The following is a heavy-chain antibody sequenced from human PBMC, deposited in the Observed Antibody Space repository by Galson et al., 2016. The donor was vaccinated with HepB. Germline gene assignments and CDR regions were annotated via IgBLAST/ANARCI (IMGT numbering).Heavy chain of an antibody. CDR2: ISAHNGNT. CDR3: ARPFGSGNYDAFDV. J-gene: IGHJ3*01. V-gene: IGHV1-18*04. CDR1: GYTLTSHA. D-gene: IGHD3-10*01. Sequence: SVKVSCRASGYTLTSHAINWVRQAPGQGLEWMGWISAHNGNTNYAQSLQGRVTLTTETSTNTAYMELRSLRSDDTVLYYCARPFGSGNYDAFDVWGQGTMVTVSS.